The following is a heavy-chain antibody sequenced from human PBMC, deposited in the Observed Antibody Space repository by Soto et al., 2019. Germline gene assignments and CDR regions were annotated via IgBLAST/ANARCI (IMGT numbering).Heavy chain of an antibody. CDR2: IYYSGST. CDR3: ARRYGDCFDY. V-gene: IGHV4-61*05. CDR1: GGSISSCGYY. J-gene: IGHJ4*02. D-gene: IGHD4-17*01. Sequence: SETLSLTCTVSGGSISSCGYYWVWIRQPPGKGLEWIGYIYYSGSTNYNPSLKSRVTISVDTSKNQFSLKLSSVTAADTAVYYCARRYGDCFDYWGQGTLVTVSS.